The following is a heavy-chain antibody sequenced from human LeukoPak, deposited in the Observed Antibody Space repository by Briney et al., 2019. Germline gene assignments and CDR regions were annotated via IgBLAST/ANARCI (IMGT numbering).Heavy chain of an antibody. CDR1: GFTFSSYS. CDR2: ISSSSSYI. CDR3: AKDRYYYYDSSGHFDY. Sequence: GGSLRLSCAASGFTFSSYSMNWVRQAPGKGLEWVSSISSSSSYIYYADSVKGRFTISRDNAKNSLYLQMNSLRAEDTAVYYCAKDRYYYYDSSGHFDYWGQGTLVTVSS. V-gene: IGHV3-21*04. D-gene: IGHD3-22*01. J-gene: IGHJ4*02.